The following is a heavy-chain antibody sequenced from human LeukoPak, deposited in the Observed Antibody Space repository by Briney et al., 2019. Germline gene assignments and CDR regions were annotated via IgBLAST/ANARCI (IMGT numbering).Heavy chain of an antibody. CDR3: ARQLIYCTNGVCREMLDY. Sequence: SETLSLTCTVSGGSISSYYWSWIRQPPGKGLEWIGYIYYSGSTNYSPSLKSRVTISVDTSKNQFSLKLSSVTAADTAVYYCARQLIYCTNGVCREMLDYWGQGTLVTVSS. CDR1: GGSISSYY. J-gene: IGHJ4*02. CDR2: IYYSGST. V-gene: IGHV4-59*08. D-gene: IGHD2-8*01.